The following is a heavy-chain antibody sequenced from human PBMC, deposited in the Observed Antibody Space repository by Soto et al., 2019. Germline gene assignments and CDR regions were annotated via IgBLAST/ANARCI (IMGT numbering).Heavy chain of an antibody. CDR1: GGSISSSSYY. Sequence: QLQLQESGPGLVKPSETLSLTCTVSGGSISSSSYYWGWIRQPPGKGLEWIGSIYYSGSTYYNPSLKSRVTISVDTSKNQFSLKLSSVTAADTAVYYCARLSYGSGYYYYMDVRGKGTTVTVSS. V-gene: IGHV4-39*01. D-gene: IGHD3-10*01. CDR2: IYYSGST. J-gene: IGHJ6*03. CDR3: ARLSYGSGYYYYMDV.